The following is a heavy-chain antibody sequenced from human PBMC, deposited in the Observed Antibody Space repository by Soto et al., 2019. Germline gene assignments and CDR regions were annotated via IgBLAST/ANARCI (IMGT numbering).Heavy chain of an antibody. Sequence: QVQLQESGPGLVKPSQTLSLTCTVSGGSISSGGYYWSWIRQHPGKGLEWIGYIYYSGSTYYNPSLMSRVTISVDTSKNQFSLKLSAVTAADTAVYYCAGDLSGGSGSYLSYYYGMDVWGQGTTVTVSS. J-gene: IGHJ6*02. CDR3: AGDLSGGSGSYLSYYYGMDV. D-gene: IGHD3-10*01. CDR1: GGSISSGGYY. CDR2: IYYSGST. V-gene: IGHV4-31*03.